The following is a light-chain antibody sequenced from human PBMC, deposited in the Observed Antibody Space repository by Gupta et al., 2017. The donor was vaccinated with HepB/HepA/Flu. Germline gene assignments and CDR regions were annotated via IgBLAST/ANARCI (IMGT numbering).Light chain of an antibody. Sequence: DIQMIQSPSSVSASVGDRVTITCRASQDIRSRLAWYQQKPGKAPKLLIYSASTLQTGVPLRFSGSGSGSDFTLTIISLQPEDFATYFCQQVDNFPLTFGGGTTVESK. CDR1: QDIRSR. CDR2: SAS. CDR3: QQVDNFPLT. V-gene: IGKV1-12*01. J-gene: IGKJ4*01.